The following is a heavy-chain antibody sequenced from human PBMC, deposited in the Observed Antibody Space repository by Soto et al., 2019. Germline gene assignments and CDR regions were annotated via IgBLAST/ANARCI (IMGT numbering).Heavy chain of an antibody. CDR2: IKSKTDGGTT. CDR3: TTDEPRVGVVVVAANRDDAFDI. CDR1: GFTFSNAW. V-gene: IGHV3-15*07. Sequence: EVQLVESGGGLVKPGGSLRLSCAASGFTFSNAWMNWVRQAPGKGLEWVGRIKSKTDGGTTDYAAPVKGRFTISRDDSKNPQYLQMNSLKTEDTAVYYGTTDEPRVGVVVVAANRDDAFDIWGQGTMVTVSS. J-gene: IGHJ3*02. D-gene: IGHD2-15*01.